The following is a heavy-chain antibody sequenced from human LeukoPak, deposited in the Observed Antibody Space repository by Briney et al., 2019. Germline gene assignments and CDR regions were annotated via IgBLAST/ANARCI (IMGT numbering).Heavy chain of an antibody. V-gene: IGHV3-30*04. D-gene: IGHD5-18*01. J-gene: IGHJ4*02. Sequence: GGSLRLSCAASGFTFSTYSMHWVRQAPGKGLEWVAVISHDERNKWYADSVKGRFTISRDNAKNSLYLQMNSLRDEDTAIYYCARGLGGYGFGYWGQGTLVTVSS. CDR2: ISHDERNK. CDR3: ARGLGGYGFGY. CDR1: GFTFSTYS.